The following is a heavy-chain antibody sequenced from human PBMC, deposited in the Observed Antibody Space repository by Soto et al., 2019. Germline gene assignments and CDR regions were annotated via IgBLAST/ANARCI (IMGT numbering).Heavy chain of an antibody. CDR3: ARIRVSTAGRHFDP. J-gene: IGHJ5*02. D-gene: IGHD6-13*01. CDR2: ISSSGSTT. Sequence: PGGSLRLSCAASGFTFSDYYMSWIRQAPGKGLEWVSYISSSGSTTHYADSVKGRFTISRDNAKNSLSLQMNSLRAEDTAVYYCARIRVSTAGRHFDPWGQGTLVTVSS. CDR1: GFTFSDYY. V-gene: IGHV3-11*01.